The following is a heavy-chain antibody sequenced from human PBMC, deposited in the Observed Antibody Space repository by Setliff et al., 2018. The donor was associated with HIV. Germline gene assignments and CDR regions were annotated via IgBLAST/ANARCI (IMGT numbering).Heavy chain of an antibody. Sequence: NPSETLSLTCTVSGGSISSYYWSWIRQPPGKGLEWLGHIYSSGSTNYNPSLKSRVTISVDTSKNQFSLKLYSVTAADTAVYYCARAYFGSGIYYRGQGTLVTVSS. CDR3: ARAYFGSGIYY. CDR2: IYSSGST. D-gene: IGHD3-10*01. CDR1: GGSISSYY. J-gene: IGHJ4*02. V-gene: IGHV4-4*09.